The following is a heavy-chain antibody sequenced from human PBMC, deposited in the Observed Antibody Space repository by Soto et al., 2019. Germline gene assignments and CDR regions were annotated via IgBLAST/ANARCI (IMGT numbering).Heavy chain of an antibody. D-gene: IGHD3-22*01. J-gene: IGHJ6*02. CDR3: AKDLYYYDSSGHHGGVYYYGMDV. CDR2: ISGSGGST. Sequence: EVQLLESEGGLVQPGGSLRLSCAASGFTVSSYAMSWVRQAPGKGLEWVSAISGSGGSTYYADSVKGRFTISRDNSKNTLYLHMNSLRDEDTGVYYCAKDLYYYDSSGHHGGVYYYGMDVWGPGSTVTVSS. CDR1: GFTVSSYA. V-gene: IGHV3-23*01.